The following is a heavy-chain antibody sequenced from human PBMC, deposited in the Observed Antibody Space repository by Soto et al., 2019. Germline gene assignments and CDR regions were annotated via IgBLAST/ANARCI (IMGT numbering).Heavy chain of an antibody. Sequence: QVQLVESGGGVVQPGGSLRLSCTASGFTFSSYGMHWVRQAPGKGLQWVAVIPHDGTYQYYLDSVKGRFTISRANSKDTLYLQMNSLRVEDTAVYYCVRDDDNLDNGLDHWGQGTLVTVSS. CDR1: GFTFSSYG. V-gene: IGHV3-30*19. CDR2: IPHDGTYQ. J-gene: IGHJ4*02. D-gene: IGHD1-1*01. CDR3: VRDDDNLDNGLDH.